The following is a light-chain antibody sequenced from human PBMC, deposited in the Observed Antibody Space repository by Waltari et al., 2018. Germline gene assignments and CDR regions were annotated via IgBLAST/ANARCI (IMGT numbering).Light chain of an antibody. CDR1: QSVSGW. CDR2: KAS. Sequence: DIQMTLSPSSLSASVGDRVTITCRASQSVSGWLAWYQQKPGKAPKLLIYKASILQTGVPSRFSGSESGTEFTLTISSLQPDDVATYYCQHYGTFGQGTKVEVK. CDR3: QHYGT. J-gene: IGKJ1*01. V-gene: IGKV1-5*03.